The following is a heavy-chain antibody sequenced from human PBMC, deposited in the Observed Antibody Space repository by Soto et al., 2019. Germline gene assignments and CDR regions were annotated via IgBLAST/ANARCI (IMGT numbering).Heavy chain of an antibody. J-gene: IGHJ4*02. D-gene: IGHD1-7*01. CDR3: ARGSLKGRTPSDELEL. CDR1: RISFTNYW. V-gene: IGHV5-51*01. Sequence: PGESLKISCQGSRISFTNYWIGWVRQMPGKGLEWMGVIYPSDSATKYNPSFQGQVAMSADQSISTAYLQWTSLEASDTTIYYCARGSLKGRTPSDELELWGQGTAVTVSS. CDR2: IYPSDSAT.